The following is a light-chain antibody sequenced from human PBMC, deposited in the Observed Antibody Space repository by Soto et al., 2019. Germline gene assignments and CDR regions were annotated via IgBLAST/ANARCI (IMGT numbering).Light chain of an antibody. CDR2: AAS. CDR1: QSISSY. V-gene: IGKV1-39*01. Sequence: DIQMTQSPSSLSASVGDRVTITCRASQSISSYLNWYQQKPGKAPKLLIYAASSLQSGVPSRFSGSGSGTDFTLTISRLPPEDFATYYCQQSYSTPQTFGQGTKVEIK. J-gene: IGKJ1*01. CDR3: QQSYSTPQT.